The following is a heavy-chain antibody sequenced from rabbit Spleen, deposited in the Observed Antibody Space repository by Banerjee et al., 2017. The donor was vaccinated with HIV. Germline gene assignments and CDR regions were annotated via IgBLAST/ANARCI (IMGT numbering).Heavy chain of an antibody. CDR3: ARDLPEIIGWNFGF. V-gene: IGHV1S40*01. D-gene: IGHD1-1*01. CDR2: IYAGSSGSA. CDR1: GFDLSSGYD. J-gene: IGHJ4*02. Sequence: QSLEESGGGLVKPGGSLTLTCKASGFDLSSGYDMCWVRQAPGKGLEWIACIYAGSSGSAYYASWAKGRFTISRASSTTVFLQMTRVTAADTATYFCARDLPEIIGWNFGFWGPGTLVTVS.